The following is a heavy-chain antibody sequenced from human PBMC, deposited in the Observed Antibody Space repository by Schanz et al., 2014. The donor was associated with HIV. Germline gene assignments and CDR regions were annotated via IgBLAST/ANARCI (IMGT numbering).Heavy chain of an antibody. CDR1: GYTFTSFD. CDR3: TRSQFQLHWLDS. D-gene: IGHD1-1*01. Sequence: QAHLVQSGAEVKKPGASVKVSCTASGYTFTSFDINWVRQAPGQGLEWMGWINPKNGDTRFARKFQGRVTMTRDTSINTVYMELSRLRHDDTAVYFCTRSQFQLHWLDSWGQGTLVTVSS. V-gene: IGHV1-2*02. CDR2: INPKNGDT. J-gene: IGHJ5*01.